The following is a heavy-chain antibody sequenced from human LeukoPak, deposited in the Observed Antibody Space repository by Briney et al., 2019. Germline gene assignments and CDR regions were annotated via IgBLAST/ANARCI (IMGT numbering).Heavy chain of an antibody. D-gene: IGHD6-6*01. CDR1: GFTFSSYA. J-gene: IGHJ6*03. CDR3: AKGRIAAKDYYYYMDV. V-gene: IGHV3-64*01. Sequence: PGGSLRLSCAASGFTFSSYAMHWVRQAPGKGLEYVSAISGDGGTTYYPNSVKGRFTISRDNSKNTLYLQMDSLRPEDMAVYYCAKGRIAAKDYYYYMDVWGKGTTVTVSS. CDR2: ISGDGGTT.